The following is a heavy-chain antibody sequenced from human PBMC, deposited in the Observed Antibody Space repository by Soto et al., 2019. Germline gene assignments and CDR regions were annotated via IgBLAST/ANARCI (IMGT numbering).Heavy chain of an antibody. Sequence: GASVKVSCKASGYTFTGYYMHWVRQAPGQGLEWMGWINPNSGGTNYAQKFQGWVTMTRDTSISTAYMELSRLRSDDTAVYYCARDLITATGNYGMDVWGQGTTVTVSS. CDR1: GYTFTGYY. V-gene: IGHV1-2*04. CDR2: INPNSGGT. J-gene: IGHJ6*02. CDR3: ARDLITATGNYGMDV.